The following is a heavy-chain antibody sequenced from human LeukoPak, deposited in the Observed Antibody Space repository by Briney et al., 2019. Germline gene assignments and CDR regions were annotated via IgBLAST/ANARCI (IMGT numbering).Heavy chain of an antibody. V-gene: IGHV1-8*01. J-gene: IGHJ3*02. Sequence: ASVKVSCKASGYTFTSYDINWVRQATGQGLEWMGWMNPNSGNTGYAQKFQGRVTMTRNTSISTAYMELSSLRSEDTAVYYCARVLRAGYSSGWYRSGRHDAFDIWGQGTMVTVSS. CDR2: MNPNSGNT. CDR1: GYTFTSYD. D-gene: IGHD6-19*01. CDR3: ARVLRAGYSSGWYRSGRHDAFDI.